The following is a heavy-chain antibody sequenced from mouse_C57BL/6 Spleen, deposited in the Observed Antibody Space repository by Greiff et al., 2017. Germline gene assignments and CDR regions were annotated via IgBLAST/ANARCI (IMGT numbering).Heavy chain of an antibody. CDR1: GYTFTDYY. J-gene: IGHJ1*03. Sequence: VQLQQSGAELVRPGASVKLSCKASGYTFTDYYINWVKQRPGQGLEWIARIYPGSGNTYYNEKFKGKATLTAEKSSSTAYMQLSRLTSEDSAVYFYAGPYYYGSRIGNFDVWGTGTTVTVSS. CDR2: IYPGSGNT. CDR3: AGPYYYGSRIGNFDV. V-gene: IGHV1-76*01. D-gene: IGHD1-1*01.